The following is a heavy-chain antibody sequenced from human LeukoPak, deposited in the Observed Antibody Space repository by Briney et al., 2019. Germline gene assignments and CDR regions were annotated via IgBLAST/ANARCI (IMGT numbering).Heavy chain of an antibody. V-gene: IGHV3-30*02. Sequence: GGSLRLSCAASGFTFSSYGMHWVRQAPGKGLEWVAFIRYGGSNKYYADSVKGRFTISRDNSKNTLYLQMNSLRAEDTAVYYCEKEEEAVAALPVYGMDVWGQGTTVTVSS. D-gene: IGHD6-19*01. J-gene: IGHJ6*02. CDR1: GFTFSSYG. CDR2: IRYGGSNK. CDR3: EKEEEAVAALPVYGMDV.